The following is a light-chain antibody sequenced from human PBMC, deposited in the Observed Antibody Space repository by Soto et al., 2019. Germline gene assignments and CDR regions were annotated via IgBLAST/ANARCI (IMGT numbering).Light chain of an antibody. V-gene: IGKV3-20*01. CDR1: QSVSSSY. J-gene: IGKJ1*01. Sequence: EIVMTQSPATLSVSPGERATLSCRASQSVSSSYLAWYQQKPGQAPRLLIYGASSRATGIPDRFSGSGSGTDFTLTISRLEPEDFAVYYCQQYGSSTGWTFGQGTKVDIK. CDR3: QQYGSSTGWT. CDR2: GAS.